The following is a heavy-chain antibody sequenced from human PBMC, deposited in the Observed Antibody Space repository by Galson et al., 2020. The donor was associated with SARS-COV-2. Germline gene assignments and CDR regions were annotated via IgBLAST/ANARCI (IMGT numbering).Heavy chain of an antibody. CDR1: GGSISIYY. Sequence: ETSETLSLTCTVSGGSISIYYWSWIRQPPGKGLEWIGYIYYTGSTNYNPSLRSRVTMSIDTSKNQFSLRLKSVTAADTAVYYCARLLRRGAEAGAYNWLDPWGQGTLVTVSS. J-gene: IGHJ5*02. CDR3: ARLLRRGAEAGAYNWLDP. V-gene: IGHV4-59*08. CDR2: IYYTGST. D-gene: IGHD6-19*01.